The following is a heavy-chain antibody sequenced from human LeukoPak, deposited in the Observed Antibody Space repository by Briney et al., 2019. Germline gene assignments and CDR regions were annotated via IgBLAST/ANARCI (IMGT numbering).Heavy chain of an antibody. CDR1: GDSVSSNSHY. V-gene: IGHV4-61*03. Sequence: SETLSLTCAVSGDSVSSNSHYWMWIRQPPGKGLEWIGYIYNRGSTKYNPSLKSRVTMSVDTSKNHFSLKLNSVTAADTAVYYCARTYGSGNWFDPWGQGTLVTVSS. CDR2: IYNRGST. J-gene: IGHJ5*02. D-gene: IGHD3-10*01. CDR3: ARTYGSGNWFDP.